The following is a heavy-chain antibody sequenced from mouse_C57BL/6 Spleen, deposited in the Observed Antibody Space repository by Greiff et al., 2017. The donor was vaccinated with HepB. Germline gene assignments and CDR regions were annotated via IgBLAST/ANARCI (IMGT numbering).Heavy chain of an antibody. CDR1: GYTFTSYW. CDR2: IHPNSGST. V-gene: IGHV1-64*01. CDR3: ARESLREAMDY. Sequence: VQLQQPGAELVKPGASVKLSCKASGYTFTSYWMHWVKQRPGQGLEWIGMIHPNSGSTNYNEKFKSKATLTVDKSSSTAYMQLSSLTSEDSAVYYCARESLREAMDYWGQGTSVTVSS. D-gene: IGHD1-1*01. J-gene: IGHJ4*01.